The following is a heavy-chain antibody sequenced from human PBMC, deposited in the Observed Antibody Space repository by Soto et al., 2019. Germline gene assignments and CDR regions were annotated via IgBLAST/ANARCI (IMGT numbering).Heavy chain of an antibody. J-gene: IGHJ4*02. Sequence: GGSLRLSCAASGFTFSSYAMSWVRQSPGKGLEWVSAISGSGGSTYYADSVKGRFTISRDNSKNTLYLQMNSLRAEDTAVYYCAKGGYSYGYVALDYWSQGTLVTVSS. D-gene: IGHD5-18*01. CDR3: AKGGYSYGYVALDY. CDR1: GFTFSSYA. V-gene: IGHV3-23*01. CDR2: ISGSGGST.